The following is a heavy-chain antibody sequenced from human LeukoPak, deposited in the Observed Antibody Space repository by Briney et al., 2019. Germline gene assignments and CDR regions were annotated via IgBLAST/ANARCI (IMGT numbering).Heavy chain of an antibody. J-gene: IGHJ6*03. CDR2: ISYDGSNK. D-gene: IGHD6-19*01. V-gene: IGHV3-30-3*01. Sequence: PGRSLRLSCAASGFTFSSYAMHWVRQAPGKGLEWVAVISYDGSNKYYADSVKGRFTISRDNSKNTLYLQMNSLRAEDTAVYYCARAVARYYYYYYMDVWGKGTTVTVSS. CDR1: GFTFSSYA. CDR3: ARAVARYYYYYYMDV.